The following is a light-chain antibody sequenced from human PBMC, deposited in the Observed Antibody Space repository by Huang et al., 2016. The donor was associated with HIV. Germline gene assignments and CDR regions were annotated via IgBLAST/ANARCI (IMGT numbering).Light chain of an antibody. CDR2: TAS. Sequence: DIQMTQSPSSLSASIGNRVTITCRASQSVTRFLNWYQQKPGKAPKLLIYTASDLQSGVPSSVSGSGSGTEFTLTINSLQPEDFATYYCQQSYTVPYTFGQGTKLEIK. V-gene: IGKV1-39*01. CDR3: QQSYTVPYT. J-gene: IGKJ2*01. CDR1: QSVTRF.